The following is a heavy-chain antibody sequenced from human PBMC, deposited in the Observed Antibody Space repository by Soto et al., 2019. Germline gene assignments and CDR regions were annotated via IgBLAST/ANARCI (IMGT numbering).Heavy chain of an antibody. V-gene: IGHV4-34*01. CDR3: ARVTEHSGYVPAIFDY. CDR1: GGSFSDYD. CDR2: INHSGST. J-gene: IGHJ4*02. Sequence: ETLSLTCAVYGGSFSDYDWSWIRQPPGKGLEWIGEINHSGSTNYNPSLKSRVTISVDTSKNQFSLKLSSVTAADTAVYYCARVTEHSGYVPAIFDYWGQGTLVTVSS. D-gene: IGHD5-12*01.